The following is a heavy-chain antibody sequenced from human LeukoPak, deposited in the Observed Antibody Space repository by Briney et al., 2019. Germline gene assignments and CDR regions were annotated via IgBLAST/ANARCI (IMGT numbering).Heavy chain of an antibody. D-gene: IGHD4-11*01. CDR3: ARTTEGGYSNGYFYYYYMDV. CDR2: IYYSGST. Sequence: SETLSLTCTVSGGSIRSYYWSWIRQPPGKGLEWIAYIYYSGSTNYNPSLKSRVTISVDTSKNQFSLKLSSVTAADTAVYYCARTTEGGYSNGYFYYYYMDVWGKGTTVTISS. J-gene: IGHJ6*03. V-gene: IGHV4-59*01. CDR1: GGSIRSYY.